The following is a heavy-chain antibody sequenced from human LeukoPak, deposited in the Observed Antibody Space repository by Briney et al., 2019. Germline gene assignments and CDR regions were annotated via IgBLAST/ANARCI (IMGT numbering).Heavy chain of an antibody. CDR3: ARTQWLVRYFDY. D-gene: IGHD6-19*01. V-gene: IGHV4-38-2*02. CDR1: GYSISSGYY. CDR2: INHSGST. Sequence: SETLSLTCTVSGYSISSGYYWGWIRQPPGKGLEWIGEINHSGSTNYNPSLKSRVTISVDTSKNQFSLKLSSVTAADTAVYYCARTQWLVRYFDYWGQGTLVTVSS. J-gene: IGHJ4*02.